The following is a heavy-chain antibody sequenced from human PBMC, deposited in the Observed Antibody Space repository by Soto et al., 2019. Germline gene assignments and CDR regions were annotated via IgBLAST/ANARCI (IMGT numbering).Heavy chain of an antibody. D-gene: IGHD3-9*01. Sequence: PSETLSLTCTVSGDSISSGANYWSWIRQPPGKGLEWIGYIYYSGSTYYNPTLKSRVTISVDRSKNLFSLKLSSVTAADTAVYYCARVDILTVYGCTDVWGQGTTVTVSS. V-gene: IGHV4-30-4*01. CDR1: GDSISSGANY. CDR2: IYYSGST. J-gene: IGHJ6*02. CDR3: ARVDILTVYGCTDV.